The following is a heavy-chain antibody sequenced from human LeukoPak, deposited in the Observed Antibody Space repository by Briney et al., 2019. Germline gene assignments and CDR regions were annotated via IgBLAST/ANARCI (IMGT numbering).Heavy chain of an antibody. CDR1: GYTFTGYY. D-gene: IGHD3-9*01. CDR3: ARDDNYDILTGYYFY. CDR2: INPNSGGT. Sequence: ASVKVSCKASGYTFTGYYMHWVRQAPGQGLEWMGWINPNSGGTNYAQKFQGRVTMTRDTSISTAYMELSRLRSDDTAVYYCARDDNYDILTGYYFYWGQGTLVTVSS. V-gene: IGHV1-2*02. J-gene: IGHJ4*02.